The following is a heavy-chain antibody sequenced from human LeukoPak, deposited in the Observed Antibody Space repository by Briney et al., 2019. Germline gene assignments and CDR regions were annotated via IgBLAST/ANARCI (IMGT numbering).Heavy chain of an antibody. CDR1: GGTFSSYA. CDR2: IIPIFGTA. V-gene: IGHV1-69*06. D-gene: IGHD3-16*01. J-gene: IGHJ4*02. CDR3: ASGGMITYDVALGY. Sequence: ASVKVSCKASGGTFSSYAISWVRQAPGQGLEWMGGIIPIFGTANYAQKFQGRVTITADKSTSTAYMELSSLRSEDTAVYYCASGGMITYDVALGYWGQGTLVTVSS.